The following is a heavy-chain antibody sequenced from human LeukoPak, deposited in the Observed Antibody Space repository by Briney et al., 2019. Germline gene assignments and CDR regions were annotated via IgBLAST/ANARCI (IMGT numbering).Heavy chain of an antibody. CDR2: IYWDDQK. V-gene: IGHV2-5*02. CDR3: AHRRDSSGYQYRYWFAP. CDR1: GFSLSTTGVG. D-gene: IGHD3-22*01. Sequence: SGPTLVNPTQTLTLTCTFSGFSLSTTGVGVGWIRRPPGKALEWLALIYWDDQKVYSPSLQSRLSITKDTSKNQVVLTMTNVDPVDTATYYCAHRRDSSGYQYRYWFAPWGQGTLVTVSS. J-gene: IGHJ5*02.